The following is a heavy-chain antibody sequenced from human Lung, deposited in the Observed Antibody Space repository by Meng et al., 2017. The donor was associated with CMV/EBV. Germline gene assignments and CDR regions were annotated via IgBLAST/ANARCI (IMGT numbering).Heavy chain of an antibody. CDR2: ISHSGIT. CDR3: ARTLPPARGHRLDY. Sequence: LSCAVHGESFSRYSWPWIRQPPGKGLEWIGEISHSGITNYNPSLKRRVTISLDTSKNQFSLKLNSVAAADTAVFYCARTLPPARGHRLDYWSQGTLVTVSS. J-gene: IGHJ4*02. D-gene: IGHD1-14*01. V-gene: IGHV4-34*01. CDR1: GESFSRYS.